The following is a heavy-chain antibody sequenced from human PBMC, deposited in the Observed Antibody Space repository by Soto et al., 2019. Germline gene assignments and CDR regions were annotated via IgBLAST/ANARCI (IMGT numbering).Heavy chain of an antibody. D-gene: IGHD3-10*01. V-gene: IGHV3-30*18. Sequence: QVQLVESGGGVVQPGRSLRLSCAASGFTFSSYGMHWVRQAPGKGLEWVAVISYDGSNKYYADSVKGRFTISRDNSKNTLYLQMNSLRAEDTAVYYCAKSPNGEYGSGSYYSSRRYYYGMDVWGQGTTVTVSS. CDR2: ISYDGSNK. J-gene: IGHJ6*02. CDR3: AKSPNGEYGSGSYYSSRRYYYGMDV. CDR1: GFTFSSYG.